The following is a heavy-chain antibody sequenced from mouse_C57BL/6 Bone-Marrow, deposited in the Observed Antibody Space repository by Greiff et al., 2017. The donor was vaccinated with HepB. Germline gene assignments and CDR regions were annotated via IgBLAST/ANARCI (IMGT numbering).Heavy chain of an antibody. D-gene: IGHD4-1*01. CDR3: ARRGLTGKVLDFDY. CDR2: IDPSDSYT. V-gene: IGHV1-59*01. Sequence: QVQLQQPGAELVRPGTSVKLSCKASGYTFTSYWMHWVKQRPGQGLEWIGVIDPSDSYTNYNQKFKGKATLTVATSSSTAYMPLSSLTSEDSAVYYCARRGLTGKVLDFDYWGQGTTLTVSS. J-gene: IGHJ2*01. CDR1: GYTFTSYW.